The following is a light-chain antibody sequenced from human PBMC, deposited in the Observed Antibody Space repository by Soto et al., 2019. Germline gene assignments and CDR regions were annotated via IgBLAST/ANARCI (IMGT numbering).Light chain of an antibody. CDR1: RSINSRY. Sequence: EIVLTQSPGTLSLSPGERATLSCRASRSINSRYLACHQPKPGQAPSLLNYGESSMSTGIPDRFSGSGSGTDFTLSISRLEPQDFAVYHCQQYGYSPNTFGQGTKLESK. CDR3: QQYGYSPNT. J-gene: IGKJ2*01. V-gene: IGKV3-20*01. CDR2: GES.